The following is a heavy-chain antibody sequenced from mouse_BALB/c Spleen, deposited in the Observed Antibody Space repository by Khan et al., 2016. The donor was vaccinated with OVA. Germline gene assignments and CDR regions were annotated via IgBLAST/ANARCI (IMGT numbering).Heavy chain of an antibody. Sequence: QVQLKQSGGDLMKPGASVKISCKATGYTFSSYWIEWVKQRPGHGLEWIGQIFPGSVSITYNEKFKGKATFTADTSSNTAYMQLSSLTSADSAVYYCARGGYGGFAFWGQGTLVTVSA. J-gene: IGHJ3*01. CDR3: ARGGYGGFAF. V-gene: IGHV1-9*01. CDR2: IFPGSVSI. CDR1: GYTFSSYW. D-gene: IGHD2-14*01.